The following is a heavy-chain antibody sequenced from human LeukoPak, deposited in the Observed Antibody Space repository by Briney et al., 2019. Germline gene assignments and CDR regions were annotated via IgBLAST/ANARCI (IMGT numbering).Heavy chain of an antibody. CDR1: GGTFSSYA. Sequence: SVKVSCKASGGTFSSYAISWVRQAPGQGLEWMGGIIPIFGTANYAQKFQGRVTITTDESTSTAYMELSSLRSEDTAVYYCARGRYSGYYFDYWGQGTLVTVSS. V-gene: IGHV1-69*05. J-gene: IGHJ4*02. CDR3: ARGRYSGYYFDY. CDR2: IIPIFGTA. D-gene: IGHD1-26*01.